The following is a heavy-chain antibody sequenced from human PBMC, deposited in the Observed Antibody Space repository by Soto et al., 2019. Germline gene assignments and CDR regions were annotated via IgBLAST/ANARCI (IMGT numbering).Heavy chain of an antibody. J-gene: IGHJ4*02. CDR1: GGSISSSNW. Sequence: SETLSLTCAVSGGSISSSNWWSWVRQPPGKGLEWIGEIYHSGSTNYNPSLKSRVTISVDKSKKQFSLKLTSVTAEDTAVYYCARHTSGWHYYDYWGQGTPVTVSS. V-gene: IGHV4-4*02. D-gene: IGHD6-19*01. CDR2: IYHSGST. CDR3: ARHTSGWHYYDY.